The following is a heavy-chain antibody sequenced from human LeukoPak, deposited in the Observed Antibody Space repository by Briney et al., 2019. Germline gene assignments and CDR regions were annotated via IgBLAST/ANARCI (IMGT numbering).Heavy chain of an antibody. CDR2: ISGSGGST. V-gene: IGHV3-23*01. J-gene: IGHJ4*02. Sequence: PGRSLRLSCAASGFTFDYFGMHWVRQAPGKGLEWVATISGSGGSTYYADSVKGRFTISRDNSKNTLYLQMNSLRAEDTAVYYCAKDQGSSSWYLVPIDYWGQGTLVTVSS. CDR1: GFTFDYFG. D-gene: IGHD6-13*01. CDR3: AKDQGSSSWYLVPIDY.